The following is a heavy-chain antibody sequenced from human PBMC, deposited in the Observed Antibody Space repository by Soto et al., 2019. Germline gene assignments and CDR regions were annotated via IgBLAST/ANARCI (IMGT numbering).Heavy chain of an antibody. CDR3: ARDFSAEYYDFWSGSFAPDWFDP. V-gene: IGHV1-18*01. Sequence: GASVKVSCKASGYTFTSYGISWVRQAPGQGLEWMGWISAYNGNTNYAQKLQGRVTMTTDTSTSTAYMELRSLRSDDTAVYYCARDFSAEYYDFWSGSFAPDWFDPWGQGTLVTVSS. CDR2: ISAYNGNT. D-gene: IGHD3-3*01. CDR1: GYTFTSYG. J-gene: IGHJ5*02.